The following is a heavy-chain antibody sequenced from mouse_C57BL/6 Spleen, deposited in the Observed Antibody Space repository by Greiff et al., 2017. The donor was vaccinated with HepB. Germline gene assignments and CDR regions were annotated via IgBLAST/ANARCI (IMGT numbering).Heavy chain of an antibody. Sequence: VQLQQPGAELVKPGASVKLSCKASGYTFTSYWMQWVKPRPGQGLEWIGEIDPSDSYTNYNQKFKGKATLTVDTSSSTADMQLISLTSEHSAVYYCARSLVGSSSYYAMDYWGQGTSVTVSS. V-gene: IGHV1-50*01. CDR1: GYTFTSYW. J-gene: IGHJ4*01. D-gene: IGHD1-1*01. CDR2: IDPSDSYT. CDR3: ARSLVGSSSYYAMDY.